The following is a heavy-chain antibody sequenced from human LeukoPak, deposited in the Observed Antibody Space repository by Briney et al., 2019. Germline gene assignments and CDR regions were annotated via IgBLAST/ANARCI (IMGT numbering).Heavy chain of an antibody. J-gene: IGHJ4*02. CDR1: GFTFSRAA. Sequence: PGGSLRLSCAAPGFTFSRAAMSWVRQAPGKGLEWVSGISGSGGDTYYADSVKGRFTISRDNAKTTVYLQMNSLRNEDTAEYYCAKEGRLTVAAVVVENYFDYWGQGTPVIVSA. D-gene: IGHD3-22*01. V-gene: IGHV3-23*01. CDR2: ISGSGGDT. CDR3: AKEGRLTVAAVVVENYFDY.